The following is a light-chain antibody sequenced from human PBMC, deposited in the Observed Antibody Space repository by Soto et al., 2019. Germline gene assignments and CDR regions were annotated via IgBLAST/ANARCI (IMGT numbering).Light chain of an antibody. CDR2: DAS. J-gene: IGKJ3*01. Sequence: EIVLTQSPATLSLTAGERATLSCGASQSVGSTNLAWYQQKPGLAPRLLIYDASSRATGIPDRFSGSGSGTDFTLTISRLEPEDFAVYHCQQYGSSPFTFGPGTKVDIK. V-gene: IGKV3D-20*01. CDR3: QQYGSSPFT. CDR1: QSVGSTN.